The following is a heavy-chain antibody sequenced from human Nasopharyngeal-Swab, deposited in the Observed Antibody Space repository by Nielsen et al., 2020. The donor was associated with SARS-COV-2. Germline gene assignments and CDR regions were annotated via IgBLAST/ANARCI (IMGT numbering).Heavy chain of an antibody. V-gene: IGHV3-23*01. Sequence: GGSLRLSCAASGFTFSSYAMGWVRQAPGKGLEWVSAISGSGGSTYYADSVKGRFTISRDNSKNTLYLQMNSLRAEDTAVYYCAKTARRYYYDSSGYYYPTAVSGYFDYWGQGTLVTVSS. CDR3: AKTARRYYYDSSGYYYPTAVSGYFDY. CDR2: ISGSGGST. J-gene: IGHJ4*02. D-gene: IGHD3-22*01. CDR1: GFTFSSYA.